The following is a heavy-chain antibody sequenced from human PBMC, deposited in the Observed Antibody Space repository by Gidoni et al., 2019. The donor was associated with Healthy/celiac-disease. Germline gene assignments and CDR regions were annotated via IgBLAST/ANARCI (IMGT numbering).Heavy chain of an antibody. CDR1: GYTFTSYD. V-gene: IGHV1-8*01. CDR2: MNPNSGNT. Sequence: QVQLVQSGAEGKKPGAAGKVSCKEEGYTFTSYDINWVRPATGQGLEWMGWMNPNSGNTGYAQKFQGRVTMTRNTSISTAYMELSSLRSEDTAVYYCARDSGWYDYGAFDIWGQGTMVTVSS. CDR3: ARDSGWYDYGAFDI. D-gene: IGHD6-19*01. J-gene: IGHJ3*02.